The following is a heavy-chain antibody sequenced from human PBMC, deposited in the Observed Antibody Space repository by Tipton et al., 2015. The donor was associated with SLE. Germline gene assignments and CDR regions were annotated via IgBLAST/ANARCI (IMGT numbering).Heavy chain of an antibody. CDR1: GDSLSNYY. V-gene: IGHV4-59*01. J-gene: IGHJ2*01. Sequence: LRLSCTISGDSLSNYYWSWIRQPPGKGLEWIGYIYYSGNTNYNPSLKSRVTISVDTSKNQFSLNVSSVTAADTAVYYCARRGYKSWYFDLWGRGALVTVSS. CDR2: IYYSGNT. D-gene: IGHD5-24*01. CDR3: ARRGYKSWYFDL.